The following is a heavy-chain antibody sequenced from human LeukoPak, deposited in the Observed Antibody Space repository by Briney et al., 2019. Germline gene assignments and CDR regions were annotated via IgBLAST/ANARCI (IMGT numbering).Heavy chain of an antibody. D-gene: IGHD3-3*01. CDR1: GGSISSGSYY. CDR2: IYTSGST. V-gene: IGHV4-61*02. Sequence: TSETLSLTRTVSGGSISSGSYYWSWIRQPAGKGLEWIGRIYTSGSTNYNPSLKSRVTISVDTSKNQFSRKLSSVTAADTAVYYCARGGEIFGELDYWGQGTLVTVSS. CDR3: ARGGEIFGELDY. J-gene: IGHJ4*02.